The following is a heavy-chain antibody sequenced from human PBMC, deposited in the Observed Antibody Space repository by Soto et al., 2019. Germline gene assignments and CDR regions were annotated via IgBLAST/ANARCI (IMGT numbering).Heavy chain of an antibody. V-gene: IGHV1-69*13. CDR2: IIPIFGTA. D-gene: IGHD6-13*01. CDR1: GGTFSSYA. Sequence: ASVKVSCKVSGGTFSSYAISWVRQAPGQGLEWMGGIIPIFGTANYAQKFQGRVTITADESTSTAYMELSSLSSVDTAVYYCARYIAAAGYYYYYYGMDVWGKGTTVTVSS. CDR3: ARYIAAAGYYYYYYGMDV. J-gene: IGHJ6*04.